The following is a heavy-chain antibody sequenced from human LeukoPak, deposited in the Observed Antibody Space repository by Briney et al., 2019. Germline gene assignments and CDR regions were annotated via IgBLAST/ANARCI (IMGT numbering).Heavy chain of an antibody. J-gene: IGHJ5*02. CDR1: GFTFSSYW. CDR2: IKQDGSEK. CDR3: ARGAAFGVANWFDP. Sequence: GGSLRLSCAASGFTFSSYWMSWVRQAPGKGLEWVANIKQDGSEKYYVDSVKGRFTISRDNAKNSLYLQMNSLRAEDTAVYYCARGAAFGVANWFDPWGQGTLVTVSS. D-gene: IGHD3-3*01. V-gene: IGHV3-7*03.